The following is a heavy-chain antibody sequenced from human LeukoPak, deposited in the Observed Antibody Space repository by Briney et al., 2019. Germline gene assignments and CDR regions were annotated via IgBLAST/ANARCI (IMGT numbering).Heavy chain of an antibody. CDR2: ISGSGGST. CDR1: GFTFSSYA. CDR3: AKDPYSSGWYQGSGWFDP. V-gene: IGHV3-23*01. J-gene: IGHJ5*02. Sequence: GGSLRLSCAASGFTFSSYAMSWVRQAPGKGLEWVSAISGSGGSTYYADSVKGRFTISRDNSKNTLYLQMNSLRAEDTAVYYCAKDPYSSGWYQGSGWFDPWGQGTLVTVSS. D-gene: IGHD6-19*01.